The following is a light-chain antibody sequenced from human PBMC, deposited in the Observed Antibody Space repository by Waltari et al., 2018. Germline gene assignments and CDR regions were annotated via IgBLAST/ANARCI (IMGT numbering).Light chain of an antibody. Sequence: DIQMTQSPYSLSASVGDRVTITCRASQSIRTYLNWYQQKPGKAPKLLIYAASTLQSGVPSRFSGSGSGTDFTLTISSLQPEDFAAYYCQQSYSTPLTFGGGTKVEV. J-gene: IGKJ4*01. CDR2: AAS. CDR1: QSIRTY. CDR3: QQSYSTPLT. V-gene: IGKV1-39*01.